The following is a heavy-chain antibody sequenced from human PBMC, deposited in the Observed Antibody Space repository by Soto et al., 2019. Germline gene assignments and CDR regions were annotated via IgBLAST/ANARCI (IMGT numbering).Heavy chain of an antibody. CDR3: AKDQEGARGYYYYGMDV. J-gene: IGHJ6*02. Sequence: ASVKVSCKASGYTFTSYGISWVRQAPGQGLEWMGWISAYNGNTNYAQKLQGRVTMTTDTSTSTAYMELRSLRSDDTAVYYCAKDQEGARGYYYYGMDVWGQGTTVTVSS. CDR1: GYTFTSYG. D-gene: IGHD1-26*01. V-gene: IGHV1-18*01. CDR2: ISAYNGNT.